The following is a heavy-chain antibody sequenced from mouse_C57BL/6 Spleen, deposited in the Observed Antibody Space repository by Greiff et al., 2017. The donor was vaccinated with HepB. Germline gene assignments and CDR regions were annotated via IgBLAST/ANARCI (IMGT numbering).Heavy chain of an antibody. CDR3: ARQGANLDY. V-gene: IGHV5-9*01. CDR2: ISGGGGNT. Sequence: EVNVVESGGGLVKPGGSLKLSCAASGFTFSSYTMSWVRQTPEKRLEWVATISGGGGNTYYPDSVKGRFTISRDNAKNTLYLQMSSLRSEDTALYYCARQGANLDYWGQGTTLTVSS. J-gene: IGHJ2*01. CDR1: GFTFSSYT.